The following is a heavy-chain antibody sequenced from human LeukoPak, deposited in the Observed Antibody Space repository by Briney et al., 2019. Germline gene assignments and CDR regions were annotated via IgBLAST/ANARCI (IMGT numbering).Heavy chain of an antibody. D-gene: IGHD3-3*01. CDR1: GFTFSSYA. CDR3: ATAVYDFWSGYYKEFDY. V-gene: IGHV3-30-3*01. CDR2: ISYDETKK. J-gene: IGHJ4*02. Sequence: GRSLRLSCAAFGFTFSSYAMHWVRQAPGKGLEWVAIISYDETKKHYADSVKGRFTISRDNSKNTLYLEMNSLRTEDTAVYYCATAVYDFWSGYYKEFDYWGQGTLVTVSS.